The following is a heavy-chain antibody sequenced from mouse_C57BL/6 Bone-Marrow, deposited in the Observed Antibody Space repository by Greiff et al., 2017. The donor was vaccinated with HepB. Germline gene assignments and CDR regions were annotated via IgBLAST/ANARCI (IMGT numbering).Heavy chain of an antibody. J-gene: IGHJ1*03. Sequence: QVQLKQSGAELVKPGASVKLSCKASGYTFTEYTIHWVKQRSGQGLEWIGWFYPGSGSIKYNEKFKDKATLTADKSSSTVYMELSRLTSEDSAVYFCARHERDYYYGSVYWYFDVWGTGTTVTVSS. CDR3: ARHERDYYYGSVYWYFDV. D-gene: IGHD1-1*01. V-gene: IGHV1-62-2*01. CDR2: FYPGSGSI. CDR1: GYTFTEYT.